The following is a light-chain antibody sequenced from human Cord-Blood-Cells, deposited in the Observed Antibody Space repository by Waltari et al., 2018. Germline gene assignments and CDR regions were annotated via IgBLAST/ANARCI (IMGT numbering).Light chain of an antibody. J-gene: IGKJ5*01. Sequence: DIVMTQSPLSLPVPPGEPASISCRSSQSLLHSNGYNYLDWYLQKPGQSPQLLIYLGSNRASGVPDRFSGSGSGTDFTLKISRVEAEDVGVYYCMQALQISITFGQGTRLEIK. CDR3: MQALQISIT. V-gene: IGKV2-28*01. CDR2: LGS. CDR1: QSLLHSNGYNY.